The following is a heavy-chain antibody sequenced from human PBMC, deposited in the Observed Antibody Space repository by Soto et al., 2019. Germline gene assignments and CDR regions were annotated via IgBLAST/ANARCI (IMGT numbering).Heavy chain of an antibody. J-gene: IGHJ4*02. Sequence: SETLSLTCAVYGGSFSGYYWSWICQPPGKGLEWIGEINHSGSTNYNPSLKSRVTISVDTSKNQFSLKLSSVTAADTAVYYCARGDYGDSQEVRLSDYWGQGTLVTVSS. CDR2: INHSGST. CDR1: GGSFSGYY. CDR3: ARGDYGDSQEVRLSDY. V-gene: IGHV4-34*01. D-gene: IGHD4-17*01.